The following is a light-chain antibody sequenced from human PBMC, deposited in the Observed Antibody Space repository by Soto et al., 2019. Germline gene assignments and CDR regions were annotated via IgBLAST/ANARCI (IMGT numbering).Light chain of an antibody. CDR1: QSITTY. V-gene: IGKV1-39*01. Sequence: DIQMTQSPSTLSASVGDRVTITCRASQSITTYVNWYQQKLGKAPTLLIYAASSLQSGVPSRFSGSGFGTDFTLIISCLQSEDFATYFCQQCYSSPRTFGQGTKVDIK. J-gene: IGKJ1*01. CDR2: AAS. CDR3: QQCYSSPRT.